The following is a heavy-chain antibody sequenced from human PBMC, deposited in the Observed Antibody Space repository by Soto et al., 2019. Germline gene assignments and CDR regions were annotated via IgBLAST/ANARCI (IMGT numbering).Heavy chain of an antibody. V-gene: IGHV3-23*01. CDR2: ISGGGGST. J-gene: IGHJ4*02. D-gene: IGHD6-13*01. CDR3: AKDQGSSWYEIDY. Sequence: GGSLRLSCAASGFTFSSYAMSWVRQAPGKGLEWVSSISGGGGSTYYPDSVKGRFTISRDNSKNTLYLQMNSLRAEDTAVYYCAKDQGSSWYEIDYWGQGTLVTSPQ. CDR1: GFTFSSYA.